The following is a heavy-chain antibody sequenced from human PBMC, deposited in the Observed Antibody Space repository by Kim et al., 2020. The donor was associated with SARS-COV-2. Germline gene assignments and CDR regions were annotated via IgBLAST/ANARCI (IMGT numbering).Heavy chain of an antibody. CDR1: GFTFSSYG. CDR3: AKGMTYYDILTGYAYYYGLDV. D-gene: IGHD3-9*01. Sequence: GGSLRLSCAASGFTFSSYGMHWVRQAPGKGLEWVAVISYDGSNKYYADSVKGRFTISRDNSKNTLYLQMNSLRAEDTAVYYCAKGMTYYDILTGYAYYYGLDVWGQGTTVTVSS. V-gene: IGHV3-30*18. CDR2: ISYDGSNK. J-gene: IGHJ6*02.